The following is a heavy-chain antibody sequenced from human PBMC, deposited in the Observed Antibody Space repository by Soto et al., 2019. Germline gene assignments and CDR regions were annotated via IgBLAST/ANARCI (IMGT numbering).Heavy chain of an antibody. V-gene: IGHV2-5*01. CDR3: SHRRSPPYYDFWSGYYEVWFDP. CDR2: IYWNDDK. CDR1: GFSLSTSGVG. Sequence: GSGPTLVNPTQTLTLTCTFSGFSLSTSGVGVGWIPQPPGKALEWLALIYWNDDKRYSPSLKSRLTITKDTSKNQVVLTMTNMDPVDTATYYCSHRRSPPYYDFWSGYYEVWFDPWGQGTLVTVSS. D-gene: IGHD3-3*01. J-gene: IGHJ5*02.